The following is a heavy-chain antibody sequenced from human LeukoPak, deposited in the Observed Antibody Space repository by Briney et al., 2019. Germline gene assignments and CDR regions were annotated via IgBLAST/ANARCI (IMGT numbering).Heavy chain of an antibody. J-gene: IGHJ4*02. CDR1: GGSFSGYY. CDR2: INHSGST. Sequence: SETLSLTCAVYGGSFSGYYWSWIRQPPGKGLEWIGEINHSGSTNYNPSLKSRVTISVDTSKNQFSLKLSSVTAADTAVYYCARRYNDFWNGYRNPTFDYWGQGTLVTVSS. CDR3: ARRYNDFWNGYRNPTFDY. D-gene: IGHD3-3*01. V-gene: IGHV4-34*01.